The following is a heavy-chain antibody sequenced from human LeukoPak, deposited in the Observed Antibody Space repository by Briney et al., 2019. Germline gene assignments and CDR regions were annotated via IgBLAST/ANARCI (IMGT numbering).Heavy chain of an antibody. CDR2: IYSGGST. D-gene: IGHD3-3*01. V-gene: IGHV3-66*01. CDR3: ARERFLEGLLGMDV. Sequence: GGSLRLSRAASGFTVSSNYMSWVRQAPGKGLEWVSVIYSGGSTYYADSVKSRFTISRDNSKNTLYLQMNSLRAEDTAVYYCARERFLEGLLGMDVWGQGTTVTVSS. J-gene: IGHJ6*02. CDR1: GFTVSSNY.